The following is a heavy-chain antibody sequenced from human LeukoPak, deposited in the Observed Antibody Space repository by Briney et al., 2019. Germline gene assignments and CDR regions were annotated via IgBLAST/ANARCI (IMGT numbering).Heavy chain of an antibody. V-gene: IGHV4-34*01. D-gene: IGHD3-22*01. CDR1: GGSFSGHY. Sequence: SETLSLTCAVYGGSFSGHYGSWIRQPPGKGLEWIGEINHSGSTYYNPSLKSRVTISVDTSKNQFSLKLSSVTAADTAVYYCARESDYYDSSGSLDYWGQGTLVTVSS. CDR2: INHSGST. CDR3: ARESDYYDSSGSLDY. J-gene: IGHJ4*02.